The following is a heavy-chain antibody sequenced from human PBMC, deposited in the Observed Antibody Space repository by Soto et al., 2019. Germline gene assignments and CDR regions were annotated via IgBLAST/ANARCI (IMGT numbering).Heavy chain of an antibody. Sequence: GGSLRLSCAASGFTFRSFSMNWVRQAPGEGLEWVSSISSSSNYMYYADSLKGRFTISRDNAKDSLFLQMHSLRAEDTAVYYCARASSSGSYFDYWGQGTLVTVSS. CDR3: ARASSSGSYFDY. J-gene: IGHJ4*02. CDR1: GFTFRSFS. D-gene: IGHD6-6*01. CDR2: ISSSSNYM. V-gene: IGHV3-21*01.